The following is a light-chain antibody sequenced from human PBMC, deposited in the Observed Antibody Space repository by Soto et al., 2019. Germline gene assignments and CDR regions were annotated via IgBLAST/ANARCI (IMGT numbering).Light chain of an antibody. CDR1: SSDVGVYNY. Sequence: SALTQPASVSGSPGQSITISCTGTSSDVGVYNYVSWYQQHPGKAPKLMIYEVSNRPSGVSHRFSGSKSGNTASLTISGLQAADEADYYCSSYTRSSAVVFGGGTTVTVL. CDR2: EVS. J-gene: IGLJ2*01. CDR3: SSYTRSSAVV. V-gene: IGLV2-14*01.